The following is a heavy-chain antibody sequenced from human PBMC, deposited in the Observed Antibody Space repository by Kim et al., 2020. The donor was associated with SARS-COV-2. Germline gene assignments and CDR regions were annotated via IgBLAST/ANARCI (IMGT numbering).Heavy chain of an antibody. V-gene: IGHV3-21*04. CDR3: ARELNYNILTGYGMDV. D-gene: IGHD3-9*01. Sequence: GGSLRLSCAASGFTFSSYSMNWVRQAPGKGLEWVSSISSSSSYIYYADSVKGRFTISRDNAKNSLYLQMNSLRAEDTAVYYCARELNYNILTGYGMDVWGQGTTVTVSS. J-gene: IGHJ6*02. CDR1: GFTFSSYS. CDR2: ISSSSSYI.